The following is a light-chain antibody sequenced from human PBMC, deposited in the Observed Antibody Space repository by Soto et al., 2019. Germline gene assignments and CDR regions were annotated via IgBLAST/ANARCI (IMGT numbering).Light chain of an antibody. CDR1: QSISHW. CDR3: QQYDSVLGT. V-gene: IGKV1-5*01. CDR2: DAS. Sequence: DIQMTQSPATLCASVGDSVTITCRASQSISHWLAWYQQKPGKAPKFLIYDASSLESGVPSRFSGSGPGTEFTLTISSLQPDDFATYYCQQYDSVLGTVGPGTKVDIK. J-gene: IGKJ1*01.